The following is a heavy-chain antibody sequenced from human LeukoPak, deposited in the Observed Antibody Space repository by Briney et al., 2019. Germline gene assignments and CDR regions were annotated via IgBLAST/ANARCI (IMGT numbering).Heavy chain of an antibody. J-gene: IGHJ4*02. CDR2: ISGSGGST. CDR3: AKDSVVVVAATHRAYFDY. V-gene: IGHV3-23*01. CDR1: GFTFSSYA. Sequence: GGSLRLSCAASGFTFSSYAMSWVRQAPGKGLEWVSAISGSGGSTYYADSVKGRFTISRYNSKNTLYLQMNSLRAEDTAVYYCAKDSVVVVAATHRAYFDYWGQGTLVTVSS. D-gene: IGHD2-15*01.